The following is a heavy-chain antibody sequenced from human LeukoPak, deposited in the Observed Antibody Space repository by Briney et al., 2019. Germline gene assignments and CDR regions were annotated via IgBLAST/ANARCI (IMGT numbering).Heavy chain of an antibody. Sequence: PGGSLRLSCAASGFTFSDYYMSWIRQAPGKGLEWVSYISSSGSTIYYADSVKGRFTISRDNAKNSLYLQMNSLRAEDTAVYYCARDPPDEGYYGDYTTTPFFDYWGQGTLVTVSS. V-gene: IGHV3-11*04. D-gene: IGHD4-17*01. CDR3: ARDPPDEGYYGDYTTTPFFDY. CDR2: ISSSGSTI. J-gene: IGHJ4*02. CDR1: GFTFSDYY.